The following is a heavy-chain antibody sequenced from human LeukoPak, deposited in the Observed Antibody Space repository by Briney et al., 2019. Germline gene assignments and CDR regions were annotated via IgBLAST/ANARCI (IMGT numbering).Heavy chain of an antibody. V-gene: IGHV4-30-2*01. J-gene: IGHJ5*02. CDR1: GGSISSGGYS. Sequence: SRTLSLTCAVSGGSISSGGYSWSWIRQPPGKGLEWIGYIYHSGSTYYNPSLKSRVTISVDRSKNQFSLKLSSVTAADTAVYYCARGGSEGYCSSTSCPNWFDPWGQGTLVTVSS. CDR2: IYHSGST. CDR3: ARGGSEGYCSSTSCPNWFDP. D-gene: IGHD2-2*01.